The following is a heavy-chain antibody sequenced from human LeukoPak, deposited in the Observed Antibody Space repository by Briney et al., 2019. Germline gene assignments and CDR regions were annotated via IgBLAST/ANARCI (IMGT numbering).Heavy chain of an antibody. J-gene: IGHJ3*02. CDR1: GFTLSSYW. Sequence: GGSLRLSCAASGFTLSSYWMHWVRQAPGKGLVWVSRINSDGYSTSYADSVKGRFTISRDNAKNTLYPQMNSLRAEDTAVYYCAREARLVPSAHDAFDIWGQGTMVTVSS. V-gene: IGHV3-74*01. CDR2: INSDGYST. CDR3: AREARLVPSAHDAFDI. D-gene: IGHD6-19*01.